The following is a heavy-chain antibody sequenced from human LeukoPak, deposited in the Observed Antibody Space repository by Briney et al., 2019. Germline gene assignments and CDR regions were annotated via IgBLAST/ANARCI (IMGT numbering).Heavy chain of an antibody. V-gene: IGHV1-2*02. Sequence: ASVKVSCKASGYTFTGYYMRWVRQAPGQGLEWMGWINPNSGGTNYAQKFQGRVTMTRDTSISTAYMELSRLRSDDTAVYYCARVSSGSYHDAFDIWGQGTMVTVSS. CDR1: GYTFTGYY. D-gene: IGHD1-26*01. CDR3: ARVSSGSYHDAFDI. J-gene: IGHJ3*02. CDR2: INPNSGGT.